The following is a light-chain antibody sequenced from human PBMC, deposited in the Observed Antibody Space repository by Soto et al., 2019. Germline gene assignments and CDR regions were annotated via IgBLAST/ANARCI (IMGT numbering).Light chain of an antibody. Sequence: EIVLTQSPGTLSMSAGERAFLACMSSQSVPNTYVAWYQQQPGQAPRLLISDTSNRATGIPDRFIGSGSGTDFTLTISRLEPQDFAVFYCQQYGNSEIIFGQGTRLEI. J-gene: IGKJ5*01. V-gene: IGKV3-20*01. CDR1: QSVPNTY. CDR2: DTS. CDR3: QQYGNSEII.